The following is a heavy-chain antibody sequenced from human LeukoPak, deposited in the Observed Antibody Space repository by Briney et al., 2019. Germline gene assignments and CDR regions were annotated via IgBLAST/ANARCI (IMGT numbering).Heavy chain of an antibody. CDR1: GFSFTSLG. J-gene: IGHJ4*01. V-gene: IGHV3-30*02. CDR2: IRYDGSSK. Sequence: PGGSLRLSCAASGFSFTSLGMHWVRQAPGKGLEWVTFIRYDGSSKYYGDSVKGRFTISRDISKNTLYLQMNSLSVEDTALYYCAKDDGTFGSDYWGHGTLVTVSS. D-gene: IGHD3-10*01. CDR3: AKDDGTFGSDY.